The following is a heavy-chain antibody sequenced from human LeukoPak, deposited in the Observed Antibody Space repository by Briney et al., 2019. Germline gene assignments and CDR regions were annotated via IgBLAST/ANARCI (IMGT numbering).Heavy chain of an antibody. V-gene: IGHV1-2*06. CDR3: ATYYDFWSGYYTYYFDY. CDR1: GYTFTSYG. Sequence: GASVKVSCKASGYTFTSYGISWVRQAPGQGLEWMGRINPNSGGTNYAQKFQGRVTMTRDTSISTAYMELSRLRSDDTAVYYCATYYDFWSGYYTYYFDYWGQGTLVTVSS. J-gene: IGHJ4*02. D-gene: IGHD3-3*01. CDR2: INPNSGGT.